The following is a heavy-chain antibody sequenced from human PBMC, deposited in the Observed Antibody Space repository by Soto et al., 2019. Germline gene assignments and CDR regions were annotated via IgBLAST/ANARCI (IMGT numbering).Heavy chain of an antibody. CDR2: IYYSGST. CDR3: ARLYPQLDFDY. D-gene: IGHD6-13*01. CDR1: GGSFSDTSYY. Sequence: PSATLSLTCAVYGGSFSDTSYYWGWIRQPPGKGLEWIGTIYYSGSTYYSPSLKSRVTMSVDTSKNQFSLKLISVTAADTAVYYCARLYPQLDFDYWGQGTLVTVSS. J-gene: IGHJ4*02. V-gene: IGHV4-39*01.